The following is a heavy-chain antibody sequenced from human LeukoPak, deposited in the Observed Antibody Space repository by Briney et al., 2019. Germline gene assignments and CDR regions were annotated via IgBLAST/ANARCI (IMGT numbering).Heavy chain of an antibody. V-gene: IGHV4-38-2*02. CDR2: IYHSGST. CDR1: GYSISSGYY. J-gene: IGHJ4*02. Sequence: SGTLSLTCTVSGYSISSGYYWGWIRQPPGKGLEWIGSIYHSGSTYYNPSLKSRVTISVDTSKNQFSLKLSSVTAADTAVYYCARATAPVGAIRNWGQGTLVTVSS. CDR3: ARATAPVGAIRN. D-gene: IGHD1-26*01.